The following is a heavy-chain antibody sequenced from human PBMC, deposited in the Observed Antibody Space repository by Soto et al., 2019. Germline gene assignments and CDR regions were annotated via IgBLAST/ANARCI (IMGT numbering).Heavy chain of an antibody. V-gene: IGHV3-33*01. CDR2: IWFDGSNK. CDR1: GFTFSNYG. Sequence: QVQLVESGGGVVQPGRSLRLSCAASGFTFSNYGMHWVRQAPGKGLEWVAVIWFDGSNKYYADSVKGRFTISGDNSKNTLYLQMHSLRAEDTAVYYCARVGITATTFRGFDYWGQGTLVTVSS. CDR3: ARVGITATTFRGFDY. D-gene: IGHD1-20*01. J-gene: IGHJ4*02.